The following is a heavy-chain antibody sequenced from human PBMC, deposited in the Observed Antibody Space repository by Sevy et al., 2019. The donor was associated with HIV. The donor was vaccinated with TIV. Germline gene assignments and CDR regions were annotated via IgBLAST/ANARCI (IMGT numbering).Heavy chain of an antibody. CDR1: GFTFGDYA. Sequence: GGSLRLSCTASGFTFGDYAISWFRQAPGKGLEWVGFIRTKHYGGTTEYAAPVKGRFTISRDDSKNIAYLQMNSLKTEDTAVYYCTRGEGYCGGDCYSSPPWWFDPWGQGTLVTVSS. CDR2: IRTKHYGGTT. CDR3: TRGEGYCGGDCYSSPPWWFDP. V-gene: IGHV3-49*03. J-gene: IGHJ5*02. D-gene: IGHD2-21*02.